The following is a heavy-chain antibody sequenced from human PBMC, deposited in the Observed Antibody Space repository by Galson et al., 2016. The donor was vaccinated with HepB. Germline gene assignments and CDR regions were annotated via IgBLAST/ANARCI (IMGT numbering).Heavy chain of an antibody. J-gene: IGHJ4*02. CDR3: ARDLRGSYIFDY. Sequence: SLRLSCAASGFTFNTYSMNWVRQAPGKGLEWLALISYDGNTEYYADSVKGRFTISRDNSKNSLFLQMNSLRAEDTAVYYCARDLRGSYIFDYWGQGTLVTVSS. CDR1: GFTFNTYS. D-gene: IGHD1-26*01. CDR2: ISYDGNTE. V-gene: IGHV3-30*13.